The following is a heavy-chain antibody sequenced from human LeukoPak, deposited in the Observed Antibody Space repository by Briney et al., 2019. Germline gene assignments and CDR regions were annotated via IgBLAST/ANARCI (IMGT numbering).Heavy chain of an antibody. CDR3: ARGGYCSSSSCYLDY. D-gene: IGHD2-2*01. CDR2: LRYDGGNT. CDR1: GFTFTTSG. V-gene: IGHV3-30*02. Sequence: GGSLRLSCAASGFTFTTSGMHWVRQAPGKGLEWVTFLRYDGGNTYYADSVRGRFTISRDNSKNSLYLQMNSLRAEDTAVYYCARGGYCSSSSCYLDYWGQGTLVTVSS. J-gene: IGHJ4*02.